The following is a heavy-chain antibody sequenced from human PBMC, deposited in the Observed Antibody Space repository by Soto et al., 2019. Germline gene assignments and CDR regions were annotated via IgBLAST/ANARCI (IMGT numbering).Heavy chain of an antibody. D-gene: IGHD3-10*01. CDR3: ARGGIDTYFYYAMDV. V-gene: IGHV3-48*03. J-gene: IGHJ6*02. CDR2: ITNSGGGK. Sequence: LRLSCAASGFTFSGYEMYWVRQAPGRGLEWLSYITNSGGGKYYADSVKGRFTISRDNARNSLYLQMNSLRAEDTAVYYCARGGIDTYFYYAMDVWGQGTTVTVSS. CDR1: GFTFSGYE.